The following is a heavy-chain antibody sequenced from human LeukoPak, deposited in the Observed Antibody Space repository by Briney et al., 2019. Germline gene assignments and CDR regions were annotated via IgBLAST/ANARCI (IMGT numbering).Heavy chain of an antibody. CDR1: GGSFSDYY. Sequence: SETLSLTCAVYGGSFSDYYWSWIRQPPGKGLEWIGEINHSGSTNYNPSLKSRVTISVDTSKNQFSLNLNSVTAADTAVYYCARAPIGGWYFDLWGRGTLVTVSS. V-gene: IGHV4-34*01. CDR3: ARAPIGGWYFDL. J-gene: IGHJ2*01. D-gene: IGHD2-15*01. CDR2: INHSGST.